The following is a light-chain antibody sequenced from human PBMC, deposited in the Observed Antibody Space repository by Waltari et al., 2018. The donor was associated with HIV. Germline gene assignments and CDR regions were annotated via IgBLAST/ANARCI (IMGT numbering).Light chain of an antibody. CDR2: AVN. V-gene: IGLV2-11*01. Sequence: QSALTQPRSVSESPGQSVTISCTGTSSDVGHYNYVSWYRQYPGTAPKLIIFAVNKRPSGIPDRFSGSKSGNTASLTISGLQGEDEADYYCSSYAGRDTPNWVFGGGTKLTVL. CDR3: SSYAGRDTPNWV. J-gene: IGLJ3*02. CDR1: SSDVGHYNY.